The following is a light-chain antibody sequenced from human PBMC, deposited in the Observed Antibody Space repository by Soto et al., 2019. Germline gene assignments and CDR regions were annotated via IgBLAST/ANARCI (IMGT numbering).Light chain of an antibody. J-gene: IGKJ1*01. V-gene: IGKV1-5*01. CDR1: QSTSSW. Sequence: GDRVTITCRASQSTSSWLAWYQQKPGKAPKLLIYDASSLESGVPSRFSGSGSGTEFTLTISSLQPDDFATYYCQQYNSYSQTFGQGTKVDIK. CDR2: DAS. CDR3: QQYNSYSQT.